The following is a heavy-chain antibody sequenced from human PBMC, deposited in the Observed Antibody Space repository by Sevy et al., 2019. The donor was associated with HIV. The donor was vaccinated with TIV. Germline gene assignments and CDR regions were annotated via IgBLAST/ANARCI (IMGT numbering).Heavy chain of an antibody. Sequence: GGSLRLSCAASGFTFSSYGMHWVRQAPGKGLEWVAVIWYDGSNKYYADSVKGRFTISRDNSKNTLYLQMNSLRAEDXXXYYCARGGYYDSSGYFNYYYGMDVWGQGTTVTVSS. J-gene: IGHJ6*02. CDR3: ARGGYYDSSGYFNYYYGMDV. CDR1: GFTFSSYG. D-gene: IGHD3-22*01. V-gene: IGHV3-33*01. CDR2: IWYDGSNK.